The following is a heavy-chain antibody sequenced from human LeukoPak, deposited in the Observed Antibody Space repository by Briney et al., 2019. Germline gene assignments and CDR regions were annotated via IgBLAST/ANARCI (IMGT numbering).Heavy chain of an antibody. J-gene: IGHJ4*02. Sequence: GGSLRLSCAASGFTFSSYAMSWVRQAPGKGLEWVSAISGSGGSTYYADSVKGRFTISRDNSRNTLYLQMNSLRAEDTAVYYCVGYYYDSSGYYYFDYWGQGTLATVSS. V-gene: IGHV3-23*01. D-gene: IGHD3-22*01. CDR2: ISGSGGST. CDR3: VGYYYDSSGYYYFDY. CDR1: GFTFSSYA.